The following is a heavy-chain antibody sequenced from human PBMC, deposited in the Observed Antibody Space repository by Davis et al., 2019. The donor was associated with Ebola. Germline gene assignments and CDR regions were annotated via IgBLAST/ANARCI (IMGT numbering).Heavy chain of an antibody. V-gene: IGHV3-23*01. CDR2: ICGSGGNT. J-gene: IGHJ4*02. D-gene: IGHD5-12*01. CDR1: GFIFTTFS. CDR3: ASVDLVATIYRGPQY. Sequence: PGGSLRLSCAASGFIFTTFSMNWVRQAPGKRLEWVSAICGSGGNTYYAGSVRGRFTISRDDSKNTLYLQMSSLRAEDTAMFYCASVDLVATIYRGPQYWGQGTLVTVSS.